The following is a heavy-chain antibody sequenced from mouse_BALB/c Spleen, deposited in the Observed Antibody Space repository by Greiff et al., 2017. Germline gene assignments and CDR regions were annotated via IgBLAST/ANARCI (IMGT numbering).Heavy chain of an antibody. D-gene: IGHD1-1*01. J-gene: IGHJ4*01. V-gene: IGHV1-4*02. CDR3: ARSPYGSSYFYAMDY. CDR2: INPSSGYT. CDR1: GYTFTSYT. Sequence: QVQLQQSAAELARPGASVKMSCKASGYTFTSYTMHWVKQRPGQGLEWIGYINPSSGYTEYNQKFKDKTTLTADKSSSTAYMQLSSLTSEDSAVYYCARSPYGSSYFYAMDYWGQGTSVTVSS.